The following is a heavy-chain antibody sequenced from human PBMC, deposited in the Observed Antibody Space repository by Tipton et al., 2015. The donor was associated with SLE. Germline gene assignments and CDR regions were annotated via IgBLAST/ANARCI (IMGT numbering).Heavy chain of an antibody. CDR3: ARARRVYLVDY. J-gene: IGHJ4*02. CDR1: GFTVSSNY. D-gene: IGHD1-20*01. V-gene: IGHV3-66*02. Sequence: GSLRLSCAASGFTVSSNYMSWVRQAPGKGLEWVSVIYSGGSTYYADSVKGRFTISRDNSKNTLYLQMNSLRAEDTAVYYCARARRVYLVDYWGQGTLVTVSS. CDR2: IYSGGST.